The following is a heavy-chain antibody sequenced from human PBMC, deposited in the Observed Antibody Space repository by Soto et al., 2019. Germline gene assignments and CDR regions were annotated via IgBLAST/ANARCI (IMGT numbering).Heavy chain of an antibody. D-gene: IGHD3-16*01. CDR2: ISYDGTNK. Sequence: QVQLVESGGGVVQPGRSLRLSCAASGFPFTSYGMHWVREGPGKGLEWLAVISYDGTNKFYADSVKGRFTISRDKSKNTLYLQMNSLRPDETAVYYCGGGQFYFDYRGQGTLVIVSS. J-gene: IGHJ4*02. CDR3: GGGQFYFDY. V-gene: IGHV3-30*03. CDR1: GFPFTSYG.